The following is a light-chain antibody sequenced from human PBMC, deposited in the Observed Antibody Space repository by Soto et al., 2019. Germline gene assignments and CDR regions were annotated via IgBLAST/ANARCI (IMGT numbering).Light chain of an antibody. CDR3: QQANTFPPT. Sequence: DIQMTQSPSSVSASVGDRVNITCRASQGVNSWLAWYLQKPGKAPKFLIYAASTLESGVPSRFAGYGYGTEFTLIISNLQPEDFGTYYCQQANTFPPTFGGGTKVEI. J-gene: IGKJ4*01. CDR1: QGVNSW. V-gene: IGKV1-12*01. CDR2: AAS.